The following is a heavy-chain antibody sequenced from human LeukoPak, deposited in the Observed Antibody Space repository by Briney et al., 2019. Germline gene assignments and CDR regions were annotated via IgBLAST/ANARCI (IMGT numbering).Heavy chain of an antibody. CDR1: GGSFSGYY. CDR3: ARAMIVVVPLNDAFDI. D-gene: IGHD3-22*01. Sequence: SETLSLTCAVYGGSFSGYYWSWIRQPPGKGLEWIGEINHSGSTNYNPSLKSRVTISVDTSKNQFSLKLSSVTAADTAVYYCARAMIVVVPLNDAFDIWGQGTMVTVSS. CDR2: INHSGST. V-gene: IGHV4-34*01. J-gene: IGHJ3*02.